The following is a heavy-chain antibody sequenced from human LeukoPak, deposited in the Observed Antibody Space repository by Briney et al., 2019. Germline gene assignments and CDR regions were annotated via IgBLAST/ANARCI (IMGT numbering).Heavy chain of an antibody. V-gene: IGHV4-30-4*01. Sequence: SQTLSLTCTVSGGSTSSGDYYWSWIRQPPGKGLEWIRYIYYSGSTDSNPSLKSRVTISVDTSKNQFSLKLRSVTAADTAMYYCARRPRNDILTGTPFDYWGQGILVTVSS. CDR1: GGSTSSGDYY. D-gene: IGHD3-9*01. J-gene: IGHJ4*02. CDR3: ARRPRNDILTGTPFDY. CDR2: IYYSGST.